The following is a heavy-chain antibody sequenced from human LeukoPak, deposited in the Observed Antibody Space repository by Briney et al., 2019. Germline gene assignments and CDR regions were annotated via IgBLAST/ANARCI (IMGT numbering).Heavy chain of an antibody. CDR1: GFTFSSYA. J-gene: IGHJ3*02. D-gene: IGHD3-22*01. V-gene: IGHV3-23*01. CDR3: AKDFGGTMIVVVIGGAFDI. Sequence: GGSLRLSCAASGFTFSSYAMSWVRQAPGKGLEWVSAISGSGGSTYYADSVKGRFTISRDNSKSTLYLQMNSLRAEDTAVYYCAKDFGGTMIVVVIGGAFDIWGQGTMVTVSS. CDR2: ISGSGGST.